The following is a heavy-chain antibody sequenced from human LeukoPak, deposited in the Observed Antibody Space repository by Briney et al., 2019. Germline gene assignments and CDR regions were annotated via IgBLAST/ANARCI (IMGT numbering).Heavy chain of an antibody. D-gene: IGHD3-16*02. J-gene: IGHJ3*02. CDR2: VGIAADT. V-gene: IGHV3-13*01. Sequence: GGSLRLSCAASGFTFSDHAMHWVRQAPGKGLEWVSAVGIAADTFYPGSVKGRFTISRENAKNSLYLQMNSLRVEDTAVYYCARDPLMITFGGVIADDAFDIWGQGTMVTVSS. CDR1: GFTFSDHA. CDR3: ARDPLMITFGGVIADDAFDI.